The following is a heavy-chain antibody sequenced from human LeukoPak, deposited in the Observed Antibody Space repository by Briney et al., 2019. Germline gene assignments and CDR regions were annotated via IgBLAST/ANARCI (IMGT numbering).Heavy chain of an antibody. Sequence: PGGSLRLSCAASGFTFSTYAMSWVRQGPGKGLEWVSTTSATGDKTYYADSVKGRFTISRDNSKSTLYLQMNSLRAVDTAVYYCAKGDPTGHAYFDYWGQGTLATVSS. V-gene: IGHV3-23*01. CDR2: TSATGDKT. J-gene: IGHJ4*02. D-gene: IGHD1-14*01. CDR1: GFTFSTYA. CDR3: AKGDPTGHAYFDY.